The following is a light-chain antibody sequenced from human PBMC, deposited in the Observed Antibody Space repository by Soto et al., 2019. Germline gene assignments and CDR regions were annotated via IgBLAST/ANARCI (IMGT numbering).Light chain of an antibody. CDR2: EVT. J-gene: IGLJ1*01. CDR3: CTDAGTYKV. V-gene: IGLV2-14*01. CDR1: SSDY. Sequence: QSALTQPASVSGSPGQSITISCTGTSSDYVSWYQQHPGRAPKLMIYEVTNRPLGVSNRFSGSKSGNTASLTISGLQAEDEADYYCCTDAGTYKVFGTGTKVTV.